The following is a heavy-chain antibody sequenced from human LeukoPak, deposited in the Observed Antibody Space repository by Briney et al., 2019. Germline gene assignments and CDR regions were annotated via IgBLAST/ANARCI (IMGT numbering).Heavy chain of an antibody. CDR3: ASSRLRYFDWLLPFDY. CDR2: ISAYNGNT. J-gene: IGHJ4*02. CDR1: GYTFTSYG. D-gene: IGHD3-9*01. Sequence: ASVKVSCKASGYTFTSYGISWVRQAPGQGLEWMGWISAYNGNTNYAQKLQGRVTMTTDTSTSTAYMELSRLRSDDTAVYYCASSRLRYFDWLLPFDYWGQGTLVTVSS. V-gene: IGHV1-18*01.